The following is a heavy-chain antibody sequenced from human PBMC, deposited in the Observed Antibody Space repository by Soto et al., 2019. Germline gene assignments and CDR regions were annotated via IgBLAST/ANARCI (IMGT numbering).Heavy chain of an antibody. D-gene: IGHD2-2*02. CDR1: GYTFSSYA. CDR3: ARAGDDCSNARCYMICS. J-gene: IGHJ4*02. Sequence: GAAVQASCKASGYTFSSYAIHWVRQAPGQRPEWMGWINTGNGNTKYSENFQGRATITKDTSASTAYMELSSLGSDDTAVYFCARAGDDCSNARCYMICSWGQGTQGTPPQ. V-gene: IGHV1-3*04. CDR2: INTGNGNT.